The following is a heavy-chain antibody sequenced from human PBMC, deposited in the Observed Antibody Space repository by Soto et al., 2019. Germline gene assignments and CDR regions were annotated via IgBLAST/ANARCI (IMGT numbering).Heavy chain of an antibody. CDR3: ARLGDGYNHIPLDY. J-gene: IGHJ4*02. CDR1: GGTFSSYA. Sequence: SVQVSCKASGGTFSSYAISWVRQAPGQGLEWMGGIIPIFGTANYAQKLQGRVTMTTDTSTSTAYMELRSLRSDDTAVHYCARLGDGYNHIPLDYWGQGALVTVSS. CDR2: IIPIFGTA. V-gene: IGHV1-69*05. D-gene: IGHD5-12*01.